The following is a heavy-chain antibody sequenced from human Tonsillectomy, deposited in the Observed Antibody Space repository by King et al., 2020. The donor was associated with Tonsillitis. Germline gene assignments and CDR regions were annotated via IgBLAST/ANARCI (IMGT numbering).Heavy chain of an antibody. J-gene: IGHJ1*01. Sequence: QLVQSGGGLVQPGGSLRLSCAASGFTFSSYAMSWVRQAPGKGLEWVSAISGSGGSTYYADSVKGRFTISRDNSKNTLYLKMNSLRAEDTAVYYCAKEVLFRYYYDSSGYGGYFQHWGQGTLVTVSS. CDR1: GFTFSSYA. V-gene: IGHV3-23*04. CDR2: ISGSGGST. CDR3: AKEVLFRYYYDSSGYGGYFQH. D-gene: IGHD3-22*01.